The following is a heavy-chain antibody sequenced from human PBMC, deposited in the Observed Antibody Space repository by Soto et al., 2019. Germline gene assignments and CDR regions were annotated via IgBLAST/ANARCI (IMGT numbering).Heavy chain of an antibody. V-gene: IGHV4-34*01. CDR1: GGSFSGYY. D-gene: IGHD6-6*01. CDR3: ARAGPKSSRAARRWSPNWFDP. J-gene: IGHJ5*02. Sequence: QVQLQQWGAGLLKPSETLSLTCAVYGGSFSGYYWSWIRQPPGKGLEWIGEINHSGSTNYNPSLKSRVTISVDTSKNQFSLKLSSGTAADTAVYYCARAGPKSSRAARRWSPNWFDPWGQGTLVTVSS. CDR2: INHSGST.